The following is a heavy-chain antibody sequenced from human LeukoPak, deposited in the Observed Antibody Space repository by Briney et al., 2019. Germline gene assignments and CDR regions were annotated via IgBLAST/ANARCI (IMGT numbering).Heavy chain of an antibody. CDR2: TYYRSKWYN. CDR1: GDSVSSNSAA. V-gene: IGHV6-1*01. CDR3: ARESLVGGWYVQLVLGH. J-gene: IGHJ4*02. Sequence: PSQTLPLTCAISGDSVSSNSAAWNWIRQSPSRGLEWLGRTYYRSKWYNDYAVSVKSRITINPDTSKNQFSLQLNSVTPEDTAVYYCARESLVGGWYVQLVLGHWGQGTLVTVSS. D-gene: IGHD6-19*01.